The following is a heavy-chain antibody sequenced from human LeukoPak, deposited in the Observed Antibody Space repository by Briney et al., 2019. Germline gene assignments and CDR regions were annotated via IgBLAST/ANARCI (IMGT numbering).Heavy chain of an antibody. CDR1: GFTFSSYE. Sequence: GGSLRLSCAASGFTFSSYEMNWVRQAPGKGLGWVSYISSGGGTIYYADSVKGRFTISRDNAKNSLYLQMNSLRAEDTAVYYCAVNILNWFDPWGQGTLVTVSS. V-gene: IGHV3-48*03. CDR3: AVNILNWFDP. CDR2: ISSGGGTI. D-gene: IGHD2/OR15-2a*01. J-gene: IGHJ5*02.